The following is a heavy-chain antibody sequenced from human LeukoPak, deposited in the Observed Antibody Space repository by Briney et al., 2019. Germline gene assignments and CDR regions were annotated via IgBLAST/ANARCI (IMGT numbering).Heavy chain of an antibody. CDR1: GYTFTSYD. J-gene: IGHJ6*03. D-gene: IGHD3-10*01. CDR3: ARGLRSGGLLWFREFMPPGIGHNYYYYYMDV. Sequence: ASVKVSCKASGYTFTSYDINWVRQATGQGLEWMGWVNPNSGNTGYAQKFQGRVTMTRNTSISTAYMELSSLRSEDTAVYYCARGLRSGGLLWFREFMPPGIGHNYYYYYMDVWGKGTTVTVSS. V-gene: IGHV1-8*01. CDR2: VNPNSGNT.